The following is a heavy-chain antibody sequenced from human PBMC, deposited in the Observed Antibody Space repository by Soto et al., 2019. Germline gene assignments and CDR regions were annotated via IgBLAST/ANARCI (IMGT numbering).Heavy chain of an antibody. D-gene: IGHD6-19*01. J-gene: IGHJ4*02. V-gene: IGHV3-23*01. CDR2: FTSGGST. CDR3: ARTDKYHSQSSGWANRFDY. CDR1: GFIFSNYA. Sequence: EVQLLESGGDLVQPGGSLRLSCAASGFIFSNYAMTWVRQAPGKGPEWVSTFTSGGSTYYRDTVKGRFTISRDNSKNALYLQMNSLGAEDTAVYYCARTDKYHSQSSGWANRFDYWGQGTLVTVSS.